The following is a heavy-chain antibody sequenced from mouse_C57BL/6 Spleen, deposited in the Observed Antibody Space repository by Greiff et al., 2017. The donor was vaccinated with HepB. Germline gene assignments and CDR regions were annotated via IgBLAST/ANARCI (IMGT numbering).Heavy chain of an antibody. CDR3: ARQGSSYRYFDV. D-gene: IGHD1-1*01. CDR2: ISSGSSTI. Sequence: EVKLMESGGGLVKPGGSLKLSCAASGFTFSDYGMHWVRQAPEKGLEWVAYISSGSSTIYYADTVKGRFTISRDNAKNTLFLQMTSLRSEDTAMYYCARQGSSYRYFDVWGTGTTVTVSS. V-gene: IGHV5-17*01. J-gene: IGHJ1*03. CDR1: GFTFSDYG.